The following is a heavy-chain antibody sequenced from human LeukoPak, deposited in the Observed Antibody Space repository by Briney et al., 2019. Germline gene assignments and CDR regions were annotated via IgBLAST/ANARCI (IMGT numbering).Heavy chain of an antibody. V-gene: IGHV4-31*03. J-gene: IGHJ5*02. CDR3: ARELDCSSTSCPRGDWFDT. D-gene: IGHD2-2*01. Sequence: SETLSLTCTVSGGSISSGAYYWSWIRQHPGKGLEWSGYIYYSGSTYYNPSLKSRDTISVDTSKHQCSLQLSSVTAADTAVYYCARELDCSSTSCPRGDWFDTWGQGTLVTASS. CDR2: IYYSGST. CDR1: GGSISSGAYY.